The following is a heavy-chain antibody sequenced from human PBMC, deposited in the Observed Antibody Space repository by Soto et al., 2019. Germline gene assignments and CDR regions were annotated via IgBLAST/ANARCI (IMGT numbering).Heavy chain of an antibody. Sequence: LSLTCTVSGDSISTFYWGWMRQSPGKELEWIGYVYYTGSTNYNPSLKSRVTISVDRSKNQFSLKLTSANAADTAVYYCARGRTVRNYADDSSDYFYFFDYWGQGTLVTVLL. CDR3: ARGRTVRNYADDSSDYFYFFDY. J-gene: IGHJ4*02. D-gene: IGHD3-22*01. V-gene: IGHV4-59*01. CDR2: VYYTGST. CDR1: GDSISTFY.